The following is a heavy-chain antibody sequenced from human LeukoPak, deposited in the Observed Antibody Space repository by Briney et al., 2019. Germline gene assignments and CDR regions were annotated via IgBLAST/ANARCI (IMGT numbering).Heavy chain of an antibody. Sequence: GGSLRLSCAASGFTFSSYAMSWVRQAPGKGLEWVSAISGSGGSTYYADSVKGRFTISRDNSKNTLYLQMNSLRAEDTAVYYCAKGRRLGELFPAIFDYWGQGTLVTVSS. J-gene: IGHJ4*02. D-gene: IGHD3-10*01. CDR2: ISGSGGST. CDR1: GFTFSSYA. CDR3: AKGRRLGELFPAIFDY. V-gene: IGHV3-23*01.